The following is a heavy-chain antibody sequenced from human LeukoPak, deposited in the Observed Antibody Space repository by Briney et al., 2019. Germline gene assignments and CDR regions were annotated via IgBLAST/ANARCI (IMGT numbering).Heavy chain of an antibody. V-gene: IGHV4-59*08. CDR1: GGSISSYY. Sequence: TSSETLSLTCTVSGGSISSYYWSWIRQPPGKGLEWIGYIYYSGSTNYNPSLKSRVTISVDTSKNQFSLKLTSATAADTAVYYCARGHCSGNVCFVHFDDWGQGIQVTVSS. CDR2: IYYSGST. D-gene: IGHD2-15*01. CDR3: ARGHCSGNVCFVHFDD. J-gene: IGHJ4*02.